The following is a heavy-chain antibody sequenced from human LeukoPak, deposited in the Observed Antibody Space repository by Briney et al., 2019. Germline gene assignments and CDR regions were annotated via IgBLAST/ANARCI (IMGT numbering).Heavy chain of an antibody. V-gene: IGHV3-74*01. Sequence: GSLRLSCAASGFTFSSHWMHWVRQTPGKGLVWVSRISSDASTTNYADSVKGRFTISRDNAKNTLYLQMISLRAEDTAVYYCARDPSWIQPNPLESWGQGTLVTVSS. CDR2: ISSDASTT. CDR3: ARDPSWIQPNPLES. D-gene: IGHD5-18*01. J-gene: IGHJ4*02. CDR1: GFTFSSHW.